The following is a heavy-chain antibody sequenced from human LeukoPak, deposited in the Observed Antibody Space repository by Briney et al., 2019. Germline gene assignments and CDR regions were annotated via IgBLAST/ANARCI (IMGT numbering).Heavy chain of an antibody. D-gene: IGHD3-3*02. CDR3: ARVGRIFGVEF. CDR2: IYYSGST. CDR1: GGSISSYY. Sequence: KPSETLSLACTVSGGSISSYYWSWIRQPPGKGLEWIGYIYYSGSTNYNPSLKSRVTISVDTSKNQFSLKLSSVTAADTAVYYCARVGRIFGVEFRGQGTLVTVSS. V-gene: IGHV4-59*01. J-gene: IGHJ4*02.